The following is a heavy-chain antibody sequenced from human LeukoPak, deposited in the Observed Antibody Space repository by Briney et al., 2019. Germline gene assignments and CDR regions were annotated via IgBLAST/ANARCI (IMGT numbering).Heavy chain of an antibody. CDR3: ARAGRTTDPYFDY. J-gene: IGHJ4*02. CDR1: GYTFTSYY. V-gene: IGHV1-46*01. CDR2: INPSGGST. D-gene: IGHD4-17*01. Sequence: ASVKVSCKASGYTFTSYYMHWVRQAPGQGLEWMGIINPSGGSTNYAQKLQGRVTMTTDTSTSTAYMELRSLRSDDTAVYYCARAGRTTDPYFDYWGQGTLVTVSS.